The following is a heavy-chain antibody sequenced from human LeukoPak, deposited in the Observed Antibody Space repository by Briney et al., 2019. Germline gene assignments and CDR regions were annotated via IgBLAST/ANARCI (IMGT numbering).Heavy chain of an antibody. CDR2: ISGSTSYI. CDR1: GFAFSSYA. V-gene: IGHV3-21*01. D-gene: IGHD6-19*01. Sequence: GGSLRLSCSASGFAFSSYAMHWVRQAPGKGLEWVSFISGSTSYIYYADSVKGRFTISRDNAKNSLYLQMNSLRAEDTAVYYCARADVSSGWHFDYWGQGTLVTVSS. J-gene: IGHJ4*02. CDR3: ARADVSSGWHFDY.